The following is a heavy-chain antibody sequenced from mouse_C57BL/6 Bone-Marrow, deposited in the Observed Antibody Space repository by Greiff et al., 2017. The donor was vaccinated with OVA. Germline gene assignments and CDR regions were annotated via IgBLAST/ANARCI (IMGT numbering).Heavy chain of an antibody. J-gene: IGHJ3*01. D-gene: IGHD2-3*01. Sequence: QVQLQQPGAELVKPGASVKLSCKASGYTFTSYWMHWVKQRPGQGLAWIGMIHPNSGSTNYNEKFKSKATLTVDKSSSTAYMQLSSLTSEDSAVYYCVYDGYHWFAYWGQGTLVTVSA. CDR1: GYTFTSYW. CDR2: IHPNSGST. V-gene: IGHV1-64*01. CDR3: VYDGYHWFAY.